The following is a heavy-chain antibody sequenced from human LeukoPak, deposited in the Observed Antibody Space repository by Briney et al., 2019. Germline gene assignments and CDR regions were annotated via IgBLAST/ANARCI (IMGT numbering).Heavy chain of an antibody. CDR1: GFSFSSYS. Sequence: GGSLRLSCAASGFSFSSYSMNWVRQAPGKGLEWVSYISSSSSNIYYADSVKGRFTISRDNAKNSLYLQMNSLRAEDTAVYYCARGDFWSGFYTVDWGQGTLVTVSS. D-gene: IGHD3-3*01. V-gene: IGHV3-48*04. CDR2: ISSSSSNI. CDR3: ARGDFWSGFYTVD. J-gene: IGHJ4*02.